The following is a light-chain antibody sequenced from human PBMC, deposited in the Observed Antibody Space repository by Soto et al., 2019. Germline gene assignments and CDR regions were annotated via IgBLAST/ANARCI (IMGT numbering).Light chain of an antibody. CDR2: DVS. J-gene: IGLJ2*01. CDR3: SSYTSSSTVV. V-gene: IGLV2-14*01. Sequence: QSVLTQTASVSGSPGQSITISCTGTSSDVGGYNYVSWYQQHPGKAPKLMIYDVSNRPSGVSNRFSGSKSGNTASLTISGLQAEDEADYYCSSYTSSSTVVFGGGTQLTVL. CDR1: SSDVGGYNY.